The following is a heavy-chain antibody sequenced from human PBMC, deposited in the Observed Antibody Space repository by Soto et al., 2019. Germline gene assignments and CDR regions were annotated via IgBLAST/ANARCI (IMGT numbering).Heavy chain of an antibody. Sequence: GGSLILSCAASGFTFSSYWMSWVRQAPGKGLEWVANIKQDGSEKYYVDSVKGRFTISRDNAKNSLYLQMNSLRAEDTAVYYCARGVATYYYDSSLATTDFHIPGQGTMVTVS. CDR1: GFTFSSYW. CDR2: IKQDGSEK. D-gene: IGHD3-22*01. J-gene: IGHJ3*02. V-gene: IGHV3-7*03. CDR3: ARGVATYYYDSSLATTDFHI.